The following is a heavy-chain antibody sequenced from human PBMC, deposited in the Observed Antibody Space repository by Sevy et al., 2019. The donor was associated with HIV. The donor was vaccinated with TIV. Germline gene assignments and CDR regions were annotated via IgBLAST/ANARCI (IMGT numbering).Heavy chain of an antibody. D-gene: IGHD2-2*01. CDR2: MSPNSGNT. V-gene: IGHV1-8*01. Sequence: ASVKVSCRASGYTFTSYDIHWVRQTTGQGLEWMGWMSPNSGNTGYAQKFQGRVTMTRDTSKGTAYMELSSLRSDDTAVCYCVRILSTSYYNYHALDVWGQGTTVTVSS. CDR1: GYTFTSYD. J-gene: IGHJ6*02. CDR3: VRILSTSYYNYHALDV.